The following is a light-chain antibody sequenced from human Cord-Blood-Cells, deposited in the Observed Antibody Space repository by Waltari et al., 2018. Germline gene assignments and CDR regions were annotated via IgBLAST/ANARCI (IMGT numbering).Light chain of an antibody. CDR1: SSDVGGYNY. V-gene: IGLV2-14*01. CDR3: SSYTSSSTLV. J-gene: IGLJ2*01. Sequence: QSALTQPASVSGSPGQSITISCTGTSSDVGGYNYVSWYQQHPGKAPKLMIYEVSHRPSGVSNRFSGSKSGNTASLTISGLQAEDEADYYCSSYTSSSTLVFGGVTKLTVL. CDR2: EVS.